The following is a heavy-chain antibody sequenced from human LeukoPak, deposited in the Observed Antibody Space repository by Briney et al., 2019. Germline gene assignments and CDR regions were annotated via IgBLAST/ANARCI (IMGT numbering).Heavy chain of an antibody. CDR1: GFPFSDYF. CDR2: ISGSGYVI. D-gene: IGHD2-21*01. J-gene: IGHJ4*02. V-gene: IGHV3-11*01. CDR3: ARDPVIGATSKRVHGGLDY. Sequence: GGSLRLSCAASGFPFSDYFMNWVRQTPERGLEWLAYISGSGYVIDDADSVKGRFIISRDNAKNSLYLQVHSLRAEDTAVYYCARDPVIGATSKRVHGGLDYWGQGTLVTVSS.